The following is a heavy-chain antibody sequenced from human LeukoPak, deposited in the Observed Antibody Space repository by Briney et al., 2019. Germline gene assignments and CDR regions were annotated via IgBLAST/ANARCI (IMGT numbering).Heavy chain of an antibody. V-gene: IGHV4-59*01. D-gene: IGHD2-2*01. J-gene: IGHJ4*02. CDR3: ARGYCSSTSCYQDRYFDY. CDR1: GGSISSYY. Sequence: SETLSLTCTVSGGSISSYYWSWIRQPPGKGLEWIGYIYYSGSTNYNPSLKSRVTISVDTSKNQFSLKLSSVTAADTAVYYCARGYCSSTSCYQDRYFDYWGQGTLVTVSS. CDR2: IYYSGST.